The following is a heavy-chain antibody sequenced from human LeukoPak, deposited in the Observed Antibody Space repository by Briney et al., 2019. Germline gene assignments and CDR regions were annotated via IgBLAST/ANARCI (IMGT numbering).Heavy chain of an antibody. Sequence: SQTLSLTCAVSGGSISSGGYSWSWIRQPPGKGLEWIGYIYHSGSTYYNPPLKSRVTISVDRSKNQFSLKLSSVTAADTAVYYFARAYSNYAGEENWFDPWGQGTLVTVSS. D-gene: IGHD4-11*01. J-gene: IGHJ5*02. CDR2: IYHSGST. CDR1: GGSISSGGYS. CDR3: ARAYSNYAGEENWFDP. V-gene: IGHV4-30-2*01.